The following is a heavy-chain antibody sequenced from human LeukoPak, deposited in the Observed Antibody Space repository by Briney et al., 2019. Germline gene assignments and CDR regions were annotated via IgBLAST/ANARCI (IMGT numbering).Heavy chain of an antibody. D-gene: IGHD3-3*01. CDR3: ARAXXXYDFWSGYYGNYYYYMDV. J-gene: IGHJ6*03. CDR2: ISGSGTNT. V-gene: IGHV3-23*01. Sequence: GGSLRLSCAASGFTFSSYAMSWVRQAPGKGLEWVSVISGSGTNTYYADSVKGRFTISRDNSKNTLYLQMNSLRAEDTAVYYXARAXXXYDFWSGYYGNYYYYMDVWGKGTTVTVSS. CDR1: GFTFSSYA.